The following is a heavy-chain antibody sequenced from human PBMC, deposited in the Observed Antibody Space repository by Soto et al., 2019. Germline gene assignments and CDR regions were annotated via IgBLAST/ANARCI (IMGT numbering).Heavy chain of an antibody. D-gene: IGHD2-15*01. CDR3: ATSGGSGNDAFDI. Sequence: PGGSLRLSCAASGFTFSSYAMSWVRQAPGKGLEWVSAISGSGGSTYYADSVKGRFTISRDNSKNTLYLQMNSLRAEDTAVYYYATSGGSGNDAFDIWGQGTMVTVSS. V-gene: IGHV3-23*01. J-gene: IGHJ3*02. CDR2: ISGSGGST. CDR1: GFTFSSYA.